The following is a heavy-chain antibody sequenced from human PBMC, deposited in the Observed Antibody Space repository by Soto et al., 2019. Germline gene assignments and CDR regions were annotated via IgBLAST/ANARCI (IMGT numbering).Heavy chain of an antibody. D-gene: IGHD6-19*01. V-gene: IGHV1-46*01. CDR3: ARDSGSGSTLYYCDY. Sequence: QVQLVQSGAEVKKPGASVKVSCKASGYTFTSYYMHWVRQAPGQGLAWMGIINPSGGSTSYAQKFQGRVTMTRHTSTSTVYMELSSLRSEDTAVYYCARDSGSGSTLYYCDYWGQGTLVTVSS. J-gene: IGHJ4*02. CDR1: GYTFTSYY. CDR2: INPSGGST.